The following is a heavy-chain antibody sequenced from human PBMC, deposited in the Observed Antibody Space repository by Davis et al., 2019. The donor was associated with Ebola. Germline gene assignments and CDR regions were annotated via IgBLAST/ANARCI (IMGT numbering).Heavy chain of an antibody. CDR2: IYHSGST. V-gene: IGHV4-38-2*02. Sequence: PGGSLRLSCTVSGYSISSGYYWGWIRQPPGKGLEWIGSIYHSGSTYYNPSLKSRVTISVDTSKNQFSLKLSSVTAADTAVYYCARGGYGGNSDGAFFDYWGQGTLVTVSS. CDR1: GYSISSGYY. CDR3: ARGGYGGNSDGAFFDY. D-gene: IGHD4-23*01. J-gene: IGHJ4*02.